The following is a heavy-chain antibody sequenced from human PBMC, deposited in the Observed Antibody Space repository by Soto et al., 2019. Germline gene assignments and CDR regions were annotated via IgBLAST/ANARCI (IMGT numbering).Heavy chain of an antibody. D-gene: IGHD2-15*01. CDR3: ARVVNYYYGMDV. V-gene: IGHV4-30-4*01. J-gene: IGHJ6*02. Sequence: PSETLSLTCTVSGGPISSGDYYWSWIRQPPGKGLEWIGYIYYSGSTYYNPSLKSRVTISVDTSKNQFSLKLSSVTAADTAVYYRARVVNYYYGMDVWGQGTTVTVSS. CDR1: GGPISSGDYY. CDR2: IYYSGST.